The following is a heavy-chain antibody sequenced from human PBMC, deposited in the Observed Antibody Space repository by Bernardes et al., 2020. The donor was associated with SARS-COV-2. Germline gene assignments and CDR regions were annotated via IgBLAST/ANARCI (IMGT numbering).Heavy chain of an antibody. CDR1: GGSISSYY. CDR3: ARATETSSAYYYYGMDV. V-gene: IGHV4-59*01. J-gene: IGHJ6*02. D-gene: IGHD1-1*01. CDR2: IYYSGST. Sequence: SETLSLTCTVSGGSISSYYWSWIRQPPGKGLEWIGYIYYSGSTNYNPSLKSRVTISVDTSKNQFSLKLSSVTAADTAVYYCARATETSSAYYYYGMDVWGQGTTVTVSS.